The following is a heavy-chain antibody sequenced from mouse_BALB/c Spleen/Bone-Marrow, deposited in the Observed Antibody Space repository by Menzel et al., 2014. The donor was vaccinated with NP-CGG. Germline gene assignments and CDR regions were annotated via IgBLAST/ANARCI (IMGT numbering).Heavy chain of an antibody. CDR2: IYPGDGDT. J-gene: IGHJ2*01. Sequence: QVQLKQSGAELVRPGSSVKISCKASGYAISSYWMNWVKQRPGQGLEWIGQIYPGDGDTNYNGKFKGKATLTADNSSSTAYMQISSLTSEDSAVYFCARGRGWYLDYWGQGTTLTVSS. CDR3: ARGRGWYLDY. V-gene: IGHV1-80*01. D-gene: IGHD2-3*01. CDR1: GYAISSYW.